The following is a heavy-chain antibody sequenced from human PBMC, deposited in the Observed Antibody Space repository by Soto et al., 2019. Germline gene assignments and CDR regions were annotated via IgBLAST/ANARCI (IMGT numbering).Heavy chain of an antibody. CDR2: INAGNGNT. V-gene: IGHV1-3*01. CDR1: GYTFTSYA. D-gene: IGHD5-12*01. J-gene: IGHJ3*02. CDR3: ARVGDGYNPVFAFDI. Sequence: QVQLVQSGAEVKKPGASVKVSCKASGYTFTSYAMHWVRQAPGQRLEWMGWINAGNGNTKYSQKFQGRVTITRDTSARTAYMELSSLRSEDTAVYYCARVGDGYNPVFAFDIWGQGTMVTVSS.